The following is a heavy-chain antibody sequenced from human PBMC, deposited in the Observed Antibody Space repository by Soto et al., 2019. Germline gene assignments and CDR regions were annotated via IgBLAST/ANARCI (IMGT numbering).Heavy chain of an antibody. D-gene: IGHD2-15*01. CDR2: IIPIRGIA. J-gene: IGHJ6*02. CDR1: GGTFSSYT. V-gene: IGHV1-69*04. CDR3: ARDLPVLILVFLSQHYPCCMDF. Sequence: SVKVSCKASGGTFSSYTISWVRQAPGQGLEWMGRIIPIRGIANYAQKFQGRVTITTDKSTSTAYMELSRLRSDDTAVYYCARDLPVLILVFLSQHYPCCMDFWGQRPTVTVFS.